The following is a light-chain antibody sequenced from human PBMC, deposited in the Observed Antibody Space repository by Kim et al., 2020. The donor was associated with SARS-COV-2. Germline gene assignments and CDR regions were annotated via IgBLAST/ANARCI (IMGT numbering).Light chain of an antibody. V-gene: IGLV3-1*01. CDR1: KLGDKY. CDR2: QDS. CDR3: QAWDSSTVPWV. Sequence: SYELTQPPSVSVSPGQTASITCSGDKLGDKYACWYQQKPGQSPVLVIYQDSKRPSGIPERFSGSNSGNTATLTISGTQAMDEADYYCQAWDSSTVPWVFGGGTKLTVL. J-gene: IGLJ3*02.